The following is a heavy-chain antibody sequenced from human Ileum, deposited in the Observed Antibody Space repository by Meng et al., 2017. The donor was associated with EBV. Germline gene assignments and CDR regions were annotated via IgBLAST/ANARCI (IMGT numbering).Heavy chain of an antibody. CDR1: GYTFTIYD. V-gene: IGHV1-3*01. J-gene: IGHJ4*02. CDR3: ARNGGGLDY. D-gene: IGHD3-10*01. Sequence: VQLGQSGVEVKNPGASVKISCKASGYTFTIYDIYWVRQALGQSLEWIGWINAGSGGTNSLQNLQGRVTFTRDTSANTAYMDLSNLRSEDTAVYYCARNGGGLDYWGQGTLVTVFS. CDR2: INAGSGGT.